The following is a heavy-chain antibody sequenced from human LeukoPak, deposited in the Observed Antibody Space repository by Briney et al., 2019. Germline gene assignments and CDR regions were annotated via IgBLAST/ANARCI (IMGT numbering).Heavy chain of an antibody. J-gene: IGHJ5*02. V-gene: IGHV3-7*01. CDR2: ISPDGSAK. CDR1: GFTLSQHW. CDR3: ARDYNWGWGP. Sequence: GGSLRLSCAASGFTLSQHWMSWVRQAPGKGLEWMANISPDGSAKFYVDSVKGRFSISRDNAKSSLYLQVNSLRAEDTAVYYCARDYNWGWGPWGQGTLVTVSS. D-gene: IGHD3-16*01.